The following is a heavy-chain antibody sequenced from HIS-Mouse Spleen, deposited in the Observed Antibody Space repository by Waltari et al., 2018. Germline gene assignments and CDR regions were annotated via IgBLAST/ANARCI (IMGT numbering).Heavy chain of an antibody. V-gene: IGHV4-39*07. J-gene: IGHJ2*01. CDR3: AREIPYSSSWYDWYFDL. CDR1: GGPISGSSYY. CDR2: IYYSGST. Sequence: QLQLQESGPGLVKPSETPSLTCTVSGGPISGSSYYWGWIRQPPGKGLGWIGSIYYSGSTYYNPSLKSRVTISVDTSKNQFSLKLSSVTAADTAVYYCAREIPYSSSWYDWYFDLWGRGTLVTVSS. D-gene: IGHD6-13*01.